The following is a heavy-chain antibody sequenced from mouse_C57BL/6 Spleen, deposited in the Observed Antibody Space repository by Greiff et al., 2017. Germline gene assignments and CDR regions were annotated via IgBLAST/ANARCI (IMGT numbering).Heavy chain of an antibody. CDR3: ARSPYYGSSDGYFEG. D-gene: IGHD1-1*01. Sequence: QVQLQQSGPELVKPGASVKISCKASGYAFSRSWMNWVKQRPGKGLAWIGRLYPGAGDTNYNGRFKGKATLTADTSSSTAYMQLSSLTSEDSAVSVCARSPYYGSSDGYFEGGGTGTTVTVSS. J-gene: IGHJ1*03. V-gene: IGHV1-82*01. CDR2: LYPGAGDT. CDR1: GYAFSRSW.